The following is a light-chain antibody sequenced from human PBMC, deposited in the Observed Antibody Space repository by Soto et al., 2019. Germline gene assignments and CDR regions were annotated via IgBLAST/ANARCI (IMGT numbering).Light chain of an antibody. V-gene: IGLV2-14*01. CDR1: SSDVGGYNY. J-gene: IGLJ1*01. CDR3: SSYSSSSTPYV. Sequence: QSVLTQPASVSGSPGQSITISCTGTSSDVGGYNYVSWYQQHPGKAPQLMIYDVSNRPSGVSNRFSGSKSGNTASLTTSGLQAEDGADYYCSSYSSSSTPYVFGTGTKLTV. CDR2: DVS.